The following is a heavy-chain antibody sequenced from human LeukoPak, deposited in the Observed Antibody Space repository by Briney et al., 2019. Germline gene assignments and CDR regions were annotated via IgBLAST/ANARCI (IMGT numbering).Heavy chain of an antibody. J-gene: IGHJ3*02. D-gene: IGHD1-26*01. Sequence: SETLSLTCTVSGGSISSSSYYWGWIRQPPGKGLEWIGSIYYSGSTYYNPSLKSRVTISVDTSKNQFSLKLSSVTAADTAVYYCARDGGSRLRGDAFDIWGQGTMVTVSS. CDR3: ARDGGSRLRGDAFDI. CDR1: GGSISSSSYY. V-gene: IGHV4-39*07. CDR2: IYYSGST.